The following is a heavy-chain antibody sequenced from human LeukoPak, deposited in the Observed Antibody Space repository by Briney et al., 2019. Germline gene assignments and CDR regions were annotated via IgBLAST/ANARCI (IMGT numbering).Heavy chain of an antibody. CDR1: GASISSYY. D-gene: IGHD3-10*01. Sequence: SETLSLTCTVSGASISSYYYNWIRQTAGRGLEWIGRLYISGSTDYNPSLKSRVTISVDTSNNQFSLNLNSVTAADTAVYFCARDLSGSLYFDYWGQGVLVTVSS. CDR2: LYISGST. V-gene: IGHV4-4*07. CDR3: ARDLSGSLYFDY. J-gene: IGHJ4*02.